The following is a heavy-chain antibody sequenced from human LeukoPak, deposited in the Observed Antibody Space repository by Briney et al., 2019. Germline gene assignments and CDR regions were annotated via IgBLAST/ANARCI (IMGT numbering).Heavy chain of an antibody. J-gene: IGHJ3*02. CDR1: GFTLSSYW. V-gene: IGHV3-74*01. CDR3: ARGAFGVYAFDI. CDR2: ISSDGSST. Sequence: PGGSLRLSCAASGFTLSSYWTHWVRHAPGKGLVWVSRISSDGSSTSYADSVKGRFTISRDNAKNTLYVQMNSLRVEDTAVYYCARGAFGVYAFDIWGQGTMVTVSS. D-gene: IGHD3-3*01.